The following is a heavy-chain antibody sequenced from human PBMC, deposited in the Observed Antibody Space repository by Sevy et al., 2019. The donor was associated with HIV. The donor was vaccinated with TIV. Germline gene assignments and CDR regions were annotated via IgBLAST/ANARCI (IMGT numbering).Heavy chain of an antibody. V-gene: IGHV4-59*13. Sequence: SETLSLTCSVSGGSMRNFYWSWIRQPPGKGLEWIGNIYYSWSTNYNPSLKSRVTMSVDTSKNQFSLKLSSVTAADTAVYYCARSGFLEWAGSTRGPRNWFDPWGQGTLVTVSS. D-gene: IGHD3-3*01. J-gene: IGHJ5*02. CDR1: GGSMRNFY. CDR2: IYYSWST. CDR3: ARSGFLEWAGSTRGPRNWFDP.